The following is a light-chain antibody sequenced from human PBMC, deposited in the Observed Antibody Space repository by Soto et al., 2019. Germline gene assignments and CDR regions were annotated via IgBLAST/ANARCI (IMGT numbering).Light chain of an antibody. J-gene: IGLJ2*01. Sequence: QSALTQPASVSGSPGQSITISCTGTSADIGGYDYVSWYEHHPGKAPKLMIYDVSNRPSGVSNRFSGSKSGNTASLTISGLQAEDEADYYCSSYTSSRTHFVFGGCTKLTVL. V-gene: IGLV2-14*03. CDR1: SADIGGYDY. CDR2: DVS. CDR3: SSYTSSRTHFV.